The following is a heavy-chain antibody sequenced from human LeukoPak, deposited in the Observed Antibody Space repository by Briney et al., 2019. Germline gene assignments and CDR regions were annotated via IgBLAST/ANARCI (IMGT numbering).Heavy chain of an antibody. Sequence: GGSLRLSCTASGFTVSSNYMSWVRQAPGKGLEWVSVIYSGGSTYYADSVKGRFTISRDNSKNTLYLQMNSLRAEDTAVYYCARAERYSSIDGMDVWGQGTTVTASS. D-gene: IGHD6-13*01. J-gene: IGHJ6*02. CDR3: ARAERYSSIDGMDV. V-gene: IGHV3-66*02. CDR2: IYSGGST. CDR1: GFTVSSNY.